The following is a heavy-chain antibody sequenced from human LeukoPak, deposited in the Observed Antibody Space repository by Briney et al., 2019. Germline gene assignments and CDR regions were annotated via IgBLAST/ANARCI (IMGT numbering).Heavy chain of an antibody. V-gene: IGHV3-23*01. CDR2: ISYSGDST. D-gene: IGHD6-19*01. J-gene: IGHJ4*02. CDR3: ARGTLAGYFLGY. Sequence: GGSLRLSCAASGFTFNTSAMSWVRQAPGKGLEWVSSISYSGDSTDYADSVKGRLIISRDNSKNTLGLQMNSLRAEDTAIYYCARGTLAGYFLGYWGRGTLVTVSS. CDR1: GFTFNTSA.